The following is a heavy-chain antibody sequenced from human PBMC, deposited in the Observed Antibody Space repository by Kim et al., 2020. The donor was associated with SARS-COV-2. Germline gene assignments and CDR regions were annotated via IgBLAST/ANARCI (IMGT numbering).Heavy chain of an antibody. CDR3: ARDMDPTVYDY. CDR2: VNSANDET. J-gene: IGHJ4*02. CDR1: GYTFKTYR. D-gene: IGHD4-4*01. V-gene: IGHV1-3*01. Sequence: ASAKVSCKAYGYTFKTYRIHWLRQAPGQRPEWMGWVNSANDETQYSQKFQGRVTITRDTSANTAYMELRRLTTKDTAIYYCARDMDPTVYDYWGQGTLVTVSS.